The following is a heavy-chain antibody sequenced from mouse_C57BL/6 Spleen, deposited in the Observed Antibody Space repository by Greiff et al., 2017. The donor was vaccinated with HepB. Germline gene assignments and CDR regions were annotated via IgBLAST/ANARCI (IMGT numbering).Heavy chain of an antibody. J-gene: IGHJ3*01. CDR2: IDPETGGT. Sequence: VKLVESGAELARPGASVTLSCKASGYTFTDYEMHWVKQTPVHGLEWIGAIDPETGGTAYNQKFKGKAILTADKSSSTAYMELRSLTSEDSAVYYCTRRGGSFAYWGQGTLVTVSA. V-gene: IGHV1-15*01. CDR3: TRRGGSFAY. CDR1: GYTFTDYE.